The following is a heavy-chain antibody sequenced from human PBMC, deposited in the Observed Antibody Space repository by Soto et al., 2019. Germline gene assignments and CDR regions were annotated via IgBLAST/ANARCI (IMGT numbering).Heavy chain of an antibody. CDR2: ISYDGSNE. D-gene: IGHD3-10*01. J-gene: IGHJ6*02. V-gene: IGHV3-30*18. CDR1: GITFSVYG. Sequence: PGGSLRLSCAASGITFSVYGMHWVRHAPGKGLEWVALISYDGSNEQYGDSVKGRFTISRDNSKNTLYLQMNSLRAEDTAVYHCAKDKDPSGYGMDVWGQGTTVTVSS. CDR3: AKDKDPSGYGMDV.